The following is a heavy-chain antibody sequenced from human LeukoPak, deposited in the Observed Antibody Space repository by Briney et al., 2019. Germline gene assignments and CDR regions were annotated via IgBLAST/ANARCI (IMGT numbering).Heavy chain of an antibody. D-gene: IGHD5-24*01. CDR3: ASNIEMATNKSVAAFDI. CDR1: GYTLTELS. CDR2: FDPEDGET. V-gene: IGHV1-24*01. J-gene: IGHJ3*02. Sequence: ASVKVSCKVSGYTLTELSMHWVRQAPGKGLEWMGGFDPEDGETIYAQKFQGRVTMTEDTSTDTAYMELSRLRSDDTAVYYCASNIEMATNKSVAAFDIWGQGTMVTVSS.